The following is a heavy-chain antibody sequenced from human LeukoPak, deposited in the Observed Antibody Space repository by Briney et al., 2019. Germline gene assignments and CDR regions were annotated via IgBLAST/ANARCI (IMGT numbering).Heavy chain of an antibody. Sequence: GGSLRLSCAASGFTFNIYAIHWVRQARGKGLECVSYISSSSSYTNYADSVKGRFTISRDNAKNSLYLQMNSLRAEDTAVYYCARRIYYEYGWASYRGVYYYYGMDVWGQGTTVTVSS. CDR2: ISSSSSYT. V-gene: IGHV3-21*05. CDR1: GFTFNIYA. CDR3: ARRIYYEYGWASYRGVYYYYGMDV. J-gene: IGHJ6*02. D-gene: IGHD3-16*02.